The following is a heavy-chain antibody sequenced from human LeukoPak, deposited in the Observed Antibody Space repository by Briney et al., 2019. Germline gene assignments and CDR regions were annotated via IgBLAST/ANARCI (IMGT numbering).Heavy chain of an antibody. Sequence: PGGSLRLSCAASGVTFGIYGMHWVRQAPGKGLEWVSFIRYDGSDKYYVDSVKGRFTISRDNSKNTLYLQLNSLRVEDTAVYYCARNFALDYWGQGTLVTVSS. J-gene: IGHJ4*02. V-gene: IGHV3-30*02. CDR3: ARNFALDY. CDR1: GVTFGIYG. CDR2: IRYDGSDK.